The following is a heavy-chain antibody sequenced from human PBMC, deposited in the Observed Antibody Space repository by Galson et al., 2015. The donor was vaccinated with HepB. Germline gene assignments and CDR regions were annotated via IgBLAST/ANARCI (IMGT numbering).Heavy chain of an antibody. V-gene: IGHV1-8*01. CDR3: AGSWGNNWFVP. CDR1: GYTFTSYG. Sequence: PVKVSCKASGYTFTSYGINWVRQAPGQGLEWMGWMNPNSGNTGYAQKFQGRVTMTRNTSISTAYMELSSLRSEDTAVYYCAGSWGNNWFVPWGQGTPVTVSS. CDR2: MNPNSGNT. D-gene: IGHD6-13*01. J-gene: IGHJ5*02.